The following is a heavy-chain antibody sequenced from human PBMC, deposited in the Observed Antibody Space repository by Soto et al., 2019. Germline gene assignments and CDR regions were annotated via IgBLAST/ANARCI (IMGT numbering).Heavy chain of an antibody. V-gene: IGHV3-7*03. CDR1: GFTFSSYW. J-gene: IGHJ4*02. CDR2: IKQDGSEK. D-gene: IGHD4-17*01. Sequence: EVQLVESGGGLVQPGGSLRLSCAASGFTFSSYWMSWVRQAPGKGLEWVANIKQDGSEKYYVESVKGRFTISRDNAKNSLYLQMNSLRAEDTAVYYCARDRRGGYYGDYVFDYWGQGTLVTVSS. CDR3: ARDRRGGYYGDYVFDY.